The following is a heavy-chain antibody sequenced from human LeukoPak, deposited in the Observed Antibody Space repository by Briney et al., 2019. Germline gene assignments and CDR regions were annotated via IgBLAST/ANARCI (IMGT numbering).Heavy chain of an antibody. CDR3: ARGVRCSSTSCYPPKDYYYYGMDV. J-gene: IGHJ6*02. CDR1: GFTFSSYG. D-gene: IGHD2-2*01. V-gene: IGHV3-33*01. CDR2: IWYDGSNK. Sequence: GGSLRLSCAASGFTFSSYGMHWVRQAPGKGLEWVAVIWYDGSNKYYADSVKGRFTISRDNSKNTLYLQMNSLRAEDTAVYYCARGVRCSSTSCYPPKDYYYYGMDVWGQGTTVTVSS.